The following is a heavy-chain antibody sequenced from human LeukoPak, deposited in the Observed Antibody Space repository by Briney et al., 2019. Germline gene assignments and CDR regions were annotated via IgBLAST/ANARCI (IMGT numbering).Heavy chain of an antibody. CDR1: GGTFSSYA. J-gene: IGHJ6*03. CDR2: IIPIFGTA. CDR3: ARGLRPPICSSTSCYLYYSYYYMDV. D-gene: IGHD2-2*01. Sequence: SVKVSCKASGGTFSSYAISWVRQAPGQGLEWMGGIIPIFGTANYAQKFQGRVTITADESTSTAYMELSSLRSEDTAVYYCARGLRPPICSSTSCYLYYSYYYMDVWGKGTTVTVSS. V-gene: IGHV1-69*13.